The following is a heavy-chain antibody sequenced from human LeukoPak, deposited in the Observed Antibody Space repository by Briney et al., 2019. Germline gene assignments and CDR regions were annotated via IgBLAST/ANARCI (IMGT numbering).Heavy chain of an antibody. CDR2: IYYSGST. J-gene: IGHJ4*02. CDR3: ARGDDLLLDY. CDR1: GGSISSYY. D-gene: IGHD2-15*01. Sequence: SETLSLTCTVSGGSISSYYWSWLRQPPAKGLEWIGYIYYSGSTNYNPSLKSRVTISVDTSKNQFSLKLSSVTAADTAVYYCARGDDLLLDYWGQGTLVTVSS. V-gene: IGHV4-59*08.